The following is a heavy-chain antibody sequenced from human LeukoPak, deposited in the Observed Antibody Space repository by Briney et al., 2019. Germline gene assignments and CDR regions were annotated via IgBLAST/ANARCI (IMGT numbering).Heavy chain of an antibody. D-gene: IGHD6-13*01. V-gene: IGHV1-3*01. CDR2: INAGNGNT. Sequence: ASVKVSCKASGYTFTSYAMHWVRQAPGQRLEWMGWINAGNGNTKYLQKFQGRVTITRDTSASTAYMELSSLRSEDTAVYYCARDRYPTSKTAAGRYYFDYWGQGTLVTVSS. CDR3: ARDRYPTSKTAAGRYYFDY. CDR1: GYTFTSYA. J-gene: IGHJ4*02.